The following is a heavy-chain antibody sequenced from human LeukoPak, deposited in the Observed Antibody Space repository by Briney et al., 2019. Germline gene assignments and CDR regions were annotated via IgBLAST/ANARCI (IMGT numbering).Heavy chain of an antibody. CDR2: IRYDGSNK. CDR3: ATHTRDYYDSSFGY. CDR1: GFTFSSYG. Sequence: SGGSLRLSCAASGFTFSSYGMHWVHQAPGKGLAWVAFIRYDGSNKYYADSVKGRFTISRDNSKNTLYLQMNSLRAEDTAVYYCATHTRDYYDSSFGYWGQGTMVTVSS. D-gene: IGHD3-22*01. J-gene: IGHJ4*02. V-gene: IGHV3-30*02.